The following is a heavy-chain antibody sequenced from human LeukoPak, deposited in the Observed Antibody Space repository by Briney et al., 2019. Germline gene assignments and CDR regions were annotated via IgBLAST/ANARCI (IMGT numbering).Heavy chain of an antibody. CDR2: INPHTGAA. V-gene: IGHV1-2*02. Sequence: ASVKVSCKVSGYTFIENYIHWVRQAPGQGLEWMGLINPHTGAANYSQKFQGRVTMTRDTSISTAYMHLTRLKFDDTAVYYCARGKRGYPPWRQGNPVTVSS. CDR3: ARGKRGYPP. CDR1: GYTFIENY. J-gene: IGHJ4*02. D-gene: IGHD3-22*01.